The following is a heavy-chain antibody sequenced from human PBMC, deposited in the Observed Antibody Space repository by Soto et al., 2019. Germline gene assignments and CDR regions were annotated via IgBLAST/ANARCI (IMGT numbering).Heavy chain of an antibody. CDR3: ARPFGDYGDYAWSLRY. D-gene: IGHD4-17*01. V-gene: IGHV1-18*01. J-gene: IGHJ4*02. CDR2: ISAYNGNT. CDR1: GYTFSGYA. Sequence: QVQLVQSGAEVKKPGASVKVSCKASGYTFSGYAMGWVRQAPGQGLEWMGWISAYNGNTDYAQKFQGRVTKTTDTSTSTAYMELRSLTSDDTAVYYCARPFGDYGDYAWSLRYWGQGTLVTVSS.